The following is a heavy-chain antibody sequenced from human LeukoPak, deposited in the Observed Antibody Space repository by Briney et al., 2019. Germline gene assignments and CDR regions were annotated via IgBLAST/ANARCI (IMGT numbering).Heavy chain of an antibody. CDR1: GFTFSSYG. CDR2: IWYDGSNK. V-gene: IGHV3-33*01. CDR3: ARDGFRGGYEPPYYYGMDV. J-gene: IGHJ6*02. Sequence: GGSLRLSCAASGFTFSSYGMHWVRQAPGKGLEWVAVIWYDGSNKYYADSVKGRFTISRDNSKNTLYLQMNSLRAEDTAVYYCARDGFRGGYEPPYYYGMDVWGQGTTVTVSS. D-gene: IGHD5-24*01.